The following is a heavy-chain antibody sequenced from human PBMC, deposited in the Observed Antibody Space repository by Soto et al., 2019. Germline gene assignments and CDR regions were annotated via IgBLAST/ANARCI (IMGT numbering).Heavy chain of an antibody. CDR3: ARGSYDFWSGYHYYYMDV. CDR1: GFTFSSYS. D-gene: IGHD3-3*01. CDR2: ISSSSSYI. V-gene: IGHV3-21*01. Sequence: GGSLRLSCAASGFTFSSYSMNWVRQAPGKGLEWVSSISSSSSYIYYADSVKGRFTISRDNAKNSLYLQMNSLRAEDTAVYYCARGSYDFWSGYHYYYMDVWGKGTTVTVSS. J-gene: IGHJ6*03.